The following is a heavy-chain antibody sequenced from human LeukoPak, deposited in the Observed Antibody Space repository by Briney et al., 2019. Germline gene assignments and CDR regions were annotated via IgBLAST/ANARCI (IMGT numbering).Heavy chain of an antibody. Sequence: SVKVSCKASGGTFSSYAFNWVRQAPGQGLEWMGGIIPMFGTADHAQKFQGRVTITADESTSTAYMEMSSLRSEDTAVYYCARDRDSSSWFDYWGQGTLVTVSS. CDR3: ARDRDSSSWFDY. CDR2: IIPMFGTA. V-gene: IGHV1-69*01. J-gene: IGHJ5*01. CDR1: GGTFSSYA. D-gene: IGHD6-13*01.